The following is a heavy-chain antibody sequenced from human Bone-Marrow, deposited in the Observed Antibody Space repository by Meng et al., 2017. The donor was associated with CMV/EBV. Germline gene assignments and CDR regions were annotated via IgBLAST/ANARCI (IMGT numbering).Heavy chain of an antibody. D-gene: IGHD2-15*01. CDR2: INPNSGGT. CDR1: GYTFTGYY. V-gene: IGHV1-2*07. CDR3: ARWAVVAARRNYYYYGMDV. Sequence: ASVKVSCKASGYTFTGYYMHWVRQAPGQGLEWMGWINPNSGGTNYVYKFQGRVTMTRDTSISTAYMELSRLRSDDTAVYYCARWAVVAARRNYYYYGMDVWGQGTTVTVSS. J-gene: IGHJ6*02.